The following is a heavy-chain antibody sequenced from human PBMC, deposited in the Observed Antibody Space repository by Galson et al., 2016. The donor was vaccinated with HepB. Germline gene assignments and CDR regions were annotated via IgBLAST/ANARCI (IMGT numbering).Heavy chain of an antibody. CDR1: GFTFSHYA. Sequence: SLRLSCAASGFTFSHYAIHWVRQAPGEGLEWVAVISYDGSNKYYADSVKGRFTISRDDSKNTLYLQMNSLRAEDTAVYYCAREGSYGDYSFDYWGQEPWSPSPQ. D-gene: IGHD4-17*01. V-gene: IGHV3-30-3*01. J-gene: IGHJ4*01. CDR3: AREGSYGDYSFDY. CDR2: ISYDGSNK.